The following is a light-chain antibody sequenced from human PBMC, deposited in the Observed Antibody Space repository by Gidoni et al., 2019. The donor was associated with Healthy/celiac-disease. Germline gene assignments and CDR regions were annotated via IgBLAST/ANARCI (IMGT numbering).Light chain of an antibody. Sequence: QSDLTQPASVSGSPGQPITTSCTGTSRDVGGYNYVSWYQQHPGKAPKIMIYEVSNRPSGVSNRFSGSKSGNTASLTISGLQAEDEADYYCSSYTSCSEDVVFGGGTKLTVL. CDR2: EVS. CDR1: SRDVGGYNY. J-gene: IGLJ2*01. CDR3: SSYTSCSEDVV. V-gene: IGLV2-14*01.